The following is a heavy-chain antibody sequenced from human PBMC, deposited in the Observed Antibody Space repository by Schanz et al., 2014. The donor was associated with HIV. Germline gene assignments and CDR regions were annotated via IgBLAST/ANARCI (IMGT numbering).Heavy chain of an antibody. J-gene: IGHJ3*02. V-gene: IGHV3-11*01. CDR1: GFTFSDYY. Sequence: QMQLVESGGGVVQPGGSLRLSCAASGFTFSDYYMIWIRQAPGKGLEWVSHISSTGSTIYYPDSVRGRFTISRDNAKNSLYVQMSRLREEDTAVYYCARAGGVWFGASKAFDIWGQGTLVTVSS. CDR3: ARAGGVWFGASKAFDI. CDR2: ISSTGSTI. D-gene: IGHD3-10*01.